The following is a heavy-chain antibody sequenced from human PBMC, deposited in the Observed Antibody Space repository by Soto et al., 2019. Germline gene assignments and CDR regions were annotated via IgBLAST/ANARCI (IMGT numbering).Heavy chain of an antibody. CDR2: IYYGGST. J-gene: IGHJ6*03. V-gene: IGHV4-59*08. D-gene: IGHD3-3*01. CDR1: GGSISSYY. CDR3: ARRYDFWSGYLYYYYMDV. Sequence: QVQLQESGPGLVKPSETLSLTCTVSGGSISSYYWSWIRQPPGKGLEWIGYIYYGGSTNYNPSLKSRVTISVDTSKNQFSLKLSSVTAADTAVYCCARRYDFWSGYLYYYYMDVWGKGTTVTVSS.